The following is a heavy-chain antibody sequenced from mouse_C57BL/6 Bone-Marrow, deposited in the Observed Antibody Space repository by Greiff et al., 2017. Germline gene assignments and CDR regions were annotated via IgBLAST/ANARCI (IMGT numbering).Heavy chain of an antibody. Sequence: DVMLVESGGGLVQPGGSLKLSCAASGFTFSDYYMYWVRQTPEKRLEWVAYISNGGGSTYYPDTVKGRFTISRDNAKNTLYLQMSRLKSEDTAMYYCARRGNYWYFDVWGTGTTVTVSS. CDR2: ISNGGGST. CDR3: ARRGNYWYFDV. CDR1: GFTFSDYY. V-gene: IGHV5-12*01. J-gene: IGHJ1*03. D-gene: IGHD1-1*01.